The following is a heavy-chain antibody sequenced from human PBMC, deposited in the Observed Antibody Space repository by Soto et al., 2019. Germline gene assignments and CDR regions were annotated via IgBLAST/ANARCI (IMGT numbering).Heavy chain of an antibody. CDR3: ARIVVVPAAMDWFDP. Sequence: GGSLRLSCAASGFTFSSYSMNWVRQAPGKGLEWVSSISSSSSYIYYADSVKGRFTISRDNAKNSLYLQMNSLRAEDTAVYYCARIVVVPAAMDWFDPWGQGTLVTVSS. J-gene: IGHJ5*02. CDR1: GFTFSSYS. V-gene: IGHV3-21*01. D-gene: IGHD2-2*01. CDR2: ISSSSSYI.